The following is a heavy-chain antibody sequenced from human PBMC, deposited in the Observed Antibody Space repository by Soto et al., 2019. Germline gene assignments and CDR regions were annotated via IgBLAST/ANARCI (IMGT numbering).Heavy chain of an antibody. CDR1: GFTFSTYA. V-gene: IGHV3-23*01. Sequence: PGGSLRLSCAASGFTFSTYAMNWVRQPPGKGLEWVSSISGSGAYTYYADSVQGRFTISRDNSKNTLNLQMNSLRAEDTAVYYCARARNKYSTKYYFDFWGQGTLVTVSS. CDR3: ARARNKYSTKYYFDF. CDR2: ISGSGAYT. J-gene: IGHJ4*02. D-gene: IGHD2-2*01.